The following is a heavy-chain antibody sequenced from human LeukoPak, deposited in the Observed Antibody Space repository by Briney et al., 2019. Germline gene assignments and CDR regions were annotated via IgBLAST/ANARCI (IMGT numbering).Heavy chain of an antibody. Sequence: AGTLSLTCTVSGASISTSYWSWIRQPPGKGLEWIGYIFYSGSTNYNPSLQSRVTISLHTSKTQFSLKLSSVTAADTAVYYCARFKPLTNFDYWGQGTLVTLSS. D-gene: IGHD3-9*01. J-gene: IGHJ4*02. CDR1: GASISTSY. CDR3: ARFKPLTNFDY. CDR2: IFYSGST. V-gene: IGHV4-59*08.